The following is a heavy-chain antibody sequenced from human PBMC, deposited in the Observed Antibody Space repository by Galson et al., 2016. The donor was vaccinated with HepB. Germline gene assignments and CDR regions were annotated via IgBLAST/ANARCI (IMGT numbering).Heavy chain of an antibody. D-gene: IGHD2-21*02. CDR2: IWYEGVNK. CDR3: ARGRDAPSYFDF. V-gene: IGHV3-33*01. CDR1: GFTISNNG. J-gene: IGHJ4*02. Sequence: SLRLSCAASGFTISNNGMHWVRQAPGKGLEWVAVIWYEGVNKDYADSVKGRFTISRDDSKNTVSLQMNSLRAEDTAVYYCARGRDAPSYFDFWGQGILVTVSS.